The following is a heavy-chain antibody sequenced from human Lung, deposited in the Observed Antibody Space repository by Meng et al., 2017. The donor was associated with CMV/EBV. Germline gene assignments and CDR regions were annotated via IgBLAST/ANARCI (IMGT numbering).Heavy chain of an antibody. CDR2: ISGNTGFI. V-gene: IGHV3-9*01. CDR1: GFTFDDFA. CDR3: AKGGGERVTFDAMDV. Sequence: SCAASGFTFDDFAMHWVRQIPGEGLEWVSGISGNTGFIGYADSVKSRFTISRDNAKKTLTLQMNILTVEDTALYYCAKGGGERVTFDAMDVWGQGTTVTVSS. J-gene: IGHJ6*02. D-gene: IGHD2-21*02.